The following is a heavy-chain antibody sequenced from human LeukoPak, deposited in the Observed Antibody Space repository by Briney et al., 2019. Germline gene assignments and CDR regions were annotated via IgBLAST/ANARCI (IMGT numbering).Heavy chain of an antibody. Sequence: PGGSLRLSCAASGFTFDDYAMHWVRQAPGKGLEWVSLISGDGGSTYYADSVKGRFTISRDNSKNSLYLQMNSLRTEDTALCYCAKDMDVVGAARGYFDYWGQGTLVTVSS. V-gene: IGHV3-43*02. CDR1: GFTFDDYA. D-gene: IGHD2-15*01. CDR2: ISGDGGST. J-gene: IGHJ4*02. CDR3: AKDMDVVGAARGYFDY.